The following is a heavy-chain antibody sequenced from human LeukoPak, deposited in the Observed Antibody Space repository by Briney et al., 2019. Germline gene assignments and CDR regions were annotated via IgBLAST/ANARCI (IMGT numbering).Heavy chain of an antibody. CDR3: ASRGYSDFDY. CDR2: INHSGST. D-gene: IGHD5-12*01. CDR1: GGSFSGYY. Sequence: SETLSLTCAVYGGSFSGYYWSWIRQPPGKGLEWIGEINHSGSTNYNPSLKSRVTISVDTSKNQFSLKLSSVTAADTAVYYCASRGYSDFDYWGQGTLVTVSS. V-gene: IGHV4-34*01. J-gene: IGHJ4*02.